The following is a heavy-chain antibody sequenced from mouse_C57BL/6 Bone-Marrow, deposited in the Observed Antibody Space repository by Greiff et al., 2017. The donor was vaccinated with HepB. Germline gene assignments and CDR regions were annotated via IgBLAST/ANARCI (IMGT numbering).Heavy chain of an antibody. D-gene: IGHD4-1*01. V-gene: IGHV5-16*01. J-gene: IGHJ4*01. CDR1: GFTFSDYY. Sequence: EVQVVESEGGLVQPGRSMKLSCTASGFTFSDYYMAWVRQVPEKGLEWVANINYDGSSTYYLDSLKSRFIISRDNAKNILYLQMSSLKSEDTATYYCARSNWDYAMDYWGQGTSVTVSS. CDR3: ARSNWDYAMDY. CDR2: INYDGSST.